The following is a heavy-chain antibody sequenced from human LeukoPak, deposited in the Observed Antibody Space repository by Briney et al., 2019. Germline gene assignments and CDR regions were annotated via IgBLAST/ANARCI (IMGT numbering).Heavy chain of an antibody. CDR1: GSSLSTYR. D-gene: IGHD2-2*03. CDR2: ITVTTAYT. V-gene: IGHV3-21*01. CDR3: AREGGYCSGTTCYYAFAS. J-gene: IGHJ3*02. Sequence: KPGGSPRLSCAALGSSLSTYRIYWVRQAPGKGLEWGISITVTTAYTYYAASVKGRFTVSRDNAKNSLYLQMNSLRVEHTPVYYCAREGGYCSGTTCYYAFASWGRGTMVTVSS.